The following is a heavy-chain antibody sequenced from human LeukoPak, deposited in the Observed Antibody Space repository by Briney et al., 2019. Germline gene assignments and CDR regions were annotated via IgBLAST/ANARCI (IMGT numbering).Heavy chain of an antibody. CDR3: ARDAFGYSSSWYEVDY. CDR1: GGSISSSIW. Sequence: SETLSLTCAVSGGSISSSIWWSWVRQPPGKGLEWVGEIYHSGSTNYNPSLKSRVTISVDKSKNQFSLKPSSVTAADTAVYYCARDAFGYSSSWYEVDYWGQGTLVTVSS. D-gene: IGHD6-13*01. J-gene: IGHJ4*02. V-gene: IGHV4-4*02. CDR2: IYHSGST.